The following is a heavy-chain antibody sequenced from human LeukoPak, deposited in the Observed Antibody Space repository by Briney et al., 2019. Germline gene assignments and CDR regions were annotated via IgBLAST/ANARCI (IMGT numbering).Heavy chain of an antibody. Sequence: GVPLTLSCIRARGRHWVGWVRRSPGKGLEWVAKIKEDGSQKYYMDSVKGRFTISRDNAKSSLFLQMNNLRVEDTAVYYCTRDQTWGQGTLVTVSS. J-gene: IGHJ4*02. V-gene: IGHV3-7*01. CDR3: TRDQT. CDR2: IKEDGSQK. CDR1: RGRHW.